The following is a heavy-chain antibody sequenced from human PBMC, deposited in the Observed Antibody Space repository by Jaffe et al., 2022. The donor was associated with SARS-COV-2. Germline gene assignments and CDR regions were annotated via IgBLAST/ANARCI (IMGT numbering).Heavy chain of an antibody. CDR1: GSSISSAYH. CDR2: IYHSGST. J-gene: IGHJ5*02. CDR3: ARGVAFSMIRGLIVPTNWFDP. Sequence: QVQLQESGPGLVKPSETLSLTCTVSGSSISSAYHWGWIRLPPGKGLEWIGTIYHSGSTYYNPSLKSRVTISVDTSKSHFSLKLSSVTAADTAVYYCARGVAFSMIRGLIVPTNWFDPWGQGTLVTVSS. V-gene: IGHV4-38-2*02. D-gene: IGHD3-10*01.